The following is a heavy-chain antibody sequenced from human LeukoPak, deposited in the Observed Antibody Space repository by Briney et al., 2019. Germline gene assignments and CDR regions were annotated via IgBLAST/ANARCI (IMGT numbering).Heavy chain of an antibody. CDR2: IYHSGST. J-gene: IGHJ5*02. D-gene: IGHD2-15*01. V-gene: IGHV4-30-2*01. CDR3: ARGRVVAATNWFDP. CDR1: GGSISRGGYS. Sequence: SETLSLTCAVSGGSISRGGYSWSWIRQPPGKSLEWIGYIYHSGSTYYNPSLKSRVTISVDRSKNQFSLKLSSVTAADTAVYYCARGRVVAATNWFDPWGQGTLVTVSS.